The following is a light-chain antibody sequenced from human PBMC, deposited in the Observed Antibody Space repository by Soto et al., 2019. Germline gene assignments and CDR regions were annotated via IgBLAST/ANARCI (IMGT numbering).Light chain of an antibody. V-gene: IGLV2-8*01. CDR1: SSDVGRFNF. J-gene: IGLJ1*01. CDR3: SSYTGSRDPYV. Sequence: QSVLTQPPSASGSPGQSVTISCTGTSSDVGRFNFVSWYQQHPGKAPRLLIYEVTKRPSGVPDRFSGSKSGNAASLTVSGLQDEDEADYFCSSYTGSRDPYVFGTGTKVTVL. CDR2: EVT.